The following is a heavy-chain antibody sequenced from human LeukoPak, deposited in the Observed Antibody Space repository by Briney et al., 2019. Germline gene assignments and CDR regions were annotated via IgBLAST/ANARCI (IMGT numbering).Heavy chain of an antibody. Sequence: SETLSLTCTVSGGSISNYYWNWIRQPPGKGLEWIGYIYYTGSTNYNPSLKSRVTMSVDTSKNQFSLKLSSVTAADTAVYYCARGTLVGARVDYWGQGTLVTVSS. CDR2: IYYTGST. CDR3: ARGTLVGARVDY. J-gene: IGHJ4*02. D-gene: IGHD1-26*01. CDR1: GGSISNYY. V-gene: IGHV4-59*08.